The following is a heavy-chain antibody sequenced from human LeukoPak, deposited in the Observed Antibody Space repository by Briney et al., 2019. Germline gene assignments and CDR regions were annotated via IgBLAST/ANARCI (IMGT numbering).Heavy chain of an antibody. CDR3: VVVLVPAAVWQFDV. J-gene: IGHJ2*01. CDR1: GYSFSQHG. D-gene: IGHD2-2*01. CDR2: IWPDGNKK. V-gene: IGHV3-33*01. Sequence: GGSLRLSCVASGYSFSQHGIHWVRQAPGRGLEWVAVIWPDGNKKEYADSVKGRFIVSKDNSENTLSLQMNSLRAEDTAVYYCVVVLVPAAVWQFDVWGRGTLVTVSS.